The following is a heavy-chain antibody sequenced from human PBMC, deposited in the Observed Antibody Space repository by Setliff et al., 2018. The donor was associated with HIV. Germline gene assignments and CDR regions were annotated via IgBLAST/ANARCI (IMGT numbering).Heavy chain of an antibody. D-gene: IGHD3-10*01. V-gene: IGHV1-24*01. CDR3: ARVQGINITLARGASAGLDV. J-gene: IGHJ6*04. Sequence: ASVKVSCKVSGYTLTELSMHWVRQAPGKGLEWMGGFDPEDGETIYAQKFRGRVTMTADTSTSTAYMEMRTLRSDDTAVYYCARVQGINITLARGASAGLDVWGKGTTVTVSS. CDR1: GYTLTELS. CDR2: FDPEDGET.